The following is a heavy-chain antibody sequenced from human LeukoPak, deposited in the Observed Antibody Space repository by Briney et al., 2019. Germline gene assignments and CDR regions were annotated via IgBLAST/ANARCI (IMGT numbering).Heavy chain of an antibody. J-gene: IGHJ5*02. CDR3: ARDLERYQLHNNWFDP. Sequence: SETLSLTCAVYGGSFSGYYWSWIRQPPGKGLEWIGEINHSGSTNYNPSLKSRVTISIDTSKNQFSLKLSSVTAADTAVYYCARDLERYQLHNNWFDPWGQGTLVTVSS. D-gene: IGHD2-2*01. CDR1: GGSFSGYY. V-gene: IGHV4-34*01. CDR2: INHSGST.